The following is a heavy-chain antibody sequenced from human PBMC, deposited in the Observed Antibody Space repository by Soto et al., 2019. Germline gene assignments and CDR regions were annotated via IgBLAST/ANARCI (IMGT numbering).Heavy chain of an antibody. CDR3: ARDLSLYDYVWGSYRYVYHYYGMDV. Sequence: ASVKVSCKASGYTFTSYVISWVRQAPGQGLEWMGWISAYNGNTNYAQKLQGRVTMTTDTSTSTAYMELRSLRSDDTAVYYCARDLSLYDYVWGSYRYVYHYYGMDVWGQGTSVTVSS. D-gene: IGHD3-16*02. V-gene: IGHV1-18*01. CDR1: GYTFTSYV. CDR2: ISAYNGNT. J-gene: IGHJ6*02.